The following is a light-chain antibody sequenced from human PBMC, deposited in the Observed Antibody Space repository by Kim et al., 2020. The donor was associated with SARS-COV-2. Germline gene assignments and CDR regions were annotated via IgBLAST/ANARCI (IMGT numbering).Light chain of an antibody. CDR1: QNIRTY. Sequence: LAASVGDTISVTCRASQNIRTYVNWYQQKPGKAPRLLLYAASTSHAGVPSRFSGSGSGTDFTLTINDLQPEDFATYFCQQSYTLVTFGGGTKVEI. V-gene: IGKV1-39*01. CDR2: AAS. CDR3: QQSYTLVT. J-gene: IGKJ4*01.